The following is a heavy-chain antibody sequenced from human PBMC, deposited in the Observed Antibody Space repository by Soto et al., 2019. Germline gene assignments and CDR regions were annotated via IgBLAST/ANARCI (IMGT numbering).Heavy chain of an antibody. Sequence: EVQLLESGGGLVQPGGSLRLSCGSSGFNFANYAMGWVRQASGKGLEWVSGISSTGRRTYYADSVRGRFSISRDNSKNTVDLQINRLRAEDTAVYYCAKVANVGVVVEYFDHWGQGSLVTVSS. D-gene: IGHD3-3*01. J-gene: IGHJ4*02. CDR1: GFNFANYA. V-gene: IGHV3-23*01. CDR2: ISSTGRRT. CDR3: AKVANVGVVVEYFDH.